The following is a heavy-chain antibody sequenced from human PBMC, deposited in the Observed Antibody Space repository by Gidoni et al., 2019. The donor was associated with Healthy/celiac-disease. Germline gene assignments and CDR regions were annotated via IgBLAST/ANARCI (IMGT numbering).Heavy chain of an antibody. CDR2: IYYSGST. CDR1: GGSISSSSYY. D-gene: IGHD3-10*01. V-gene: IGHV4-39*01. Sequence: QLQLQESGPGLVKPSETLSLTCTVSGGSISSSSYYWGWIRQPPGKGLEWIGSIYYSGSTYYNPSLKSRVTISVDTSKNQFSLKLSSVTAADTAVYYCARRRGGYSSFDYWGQGTLVTVSS. CDR3: ARRRGGYSSFDY. J-gene: IGHJ4*02.